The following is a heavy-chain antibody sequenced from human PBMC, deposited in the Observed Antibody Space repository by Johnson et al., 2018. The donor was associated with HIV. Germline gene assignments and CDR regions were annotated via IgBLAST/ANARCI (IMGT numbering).Heavy chain of an antibody. Sequence: EVQLVESGGGLVQPGGSLRLSCAASGFTFSSYAMSWVRQAPGKGLEWVSAISGSGGSTYYADSVKGRFTISRDNAKNTLYLKMNSLRAEDTAVYYCARDREYVLAWGWTLDIWGQGTMVTVSS. J-gene: IGHJ3*02. CDR1: GFTFSSYA. CDR3: ARDREYVLAWGWTLDI. CDR2: ISGSGGST. V-gene: IGHV3-23*04. D-gene: IGHD2/OR15-2a*01.